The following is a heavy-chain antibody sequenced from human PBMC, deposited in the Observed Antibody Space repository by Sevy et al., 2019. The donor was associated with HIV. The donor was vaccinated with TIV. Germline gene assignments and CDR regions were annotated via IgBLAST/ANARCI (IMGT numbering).Heavy chain of an antibody. V-gene: IGHV3-64D*06. CDR1: GFTFSSYA. J-gene: IGHJ4*02. Sequence: GGSLRLSCSASGFTFSSYAMHWVRQAPGKGLEYVSAISSNGGSTYYAHSVKGRFTISRDNSKNTLYLQMSSLRAEDTAVYYCARRDGYNYEDYWGQGTLVTVSS. CDR2: ISSNGGST. D-gene: IGHD5-12*01. CDR3: ARRDGYNYEDY.